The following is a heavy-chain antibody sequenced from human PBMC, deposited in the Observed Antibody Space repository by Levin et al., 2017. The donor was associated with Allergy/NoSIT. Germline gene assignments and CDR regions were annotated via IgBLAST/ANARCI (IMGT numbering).Heavy chain of an antibody. CDR2: IYTSGST. V-gene: IGHV4-61*02. CDR1: GGSISSGSYY. D-gene: IGHD3-16*02. Sequence: SETLSLTCTVSGGSISSGSYYWSWIRQPAGKGLEWIGRIYTSGSTNYDPSLKSRVTISVDTSKNQFSLKLSSVTAADTAVYYCARSRMITFGGVIVNDAFDIWGQGTMVTVSS. J-gene: IGHJ3*02. CDR3: ARSRMITFGGVIVNDAFDI.